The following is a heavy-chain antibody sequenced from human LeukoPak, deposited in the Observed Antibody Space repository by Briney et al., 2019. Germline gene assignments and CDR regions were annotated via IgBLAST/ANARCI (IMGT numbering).Heavy chain of an antibody. CDR3: VREWSSSAAFDI. V-gene: IGHV4-59*11. CDR2: LYYSGST. D-gene: IGHD6-19*01. CDR1: GGSISSHY. Sequence: SETLSLTCTVSGGSISSHYWSWIRQPPGKGLEWIGYLYYSGSTNYNPSLKSRVTISVDTPKNQCSLKLSSVTAADTAVYYCVREWSSSAAFDIWGQGTMVTVSS. J-gene: IGHJ3*02.